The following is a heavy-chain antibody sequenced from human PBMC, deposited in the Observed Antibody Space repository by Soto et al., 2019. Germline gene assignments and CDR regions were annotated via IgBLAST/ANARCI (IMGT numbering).Heavy chain of an antibody. Sequence: GASVKVSCKASGYTFTSYGISWVRQAPGQGLEWMGWISAYNGNTNYAQKLQGRVTMTTDTSTSTAYMELRSLRSDDTAVYYCARADIVVVPAAISGYFDYWGQGTLVTVSS. CDR2: ISAYNGNT. CDR3: ARADIVVVPAAISGYFDY. CDR1: GYTFTSYG. J-gene: IGHJ4*02. D-gene: IGHD2-2*01. V-gene: IGHV1-18*01.